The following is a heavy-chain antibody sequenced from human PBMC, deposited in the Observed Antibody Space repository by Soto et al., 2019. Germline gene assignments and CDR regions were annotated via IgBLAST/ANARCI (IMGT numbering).Heavy chain of an antibody. D-gene: IGHD6-19*01. CDR3: ARDLSWAHSSFDY. V-gene: IGHV3-21*01. Sequence: VGSLRLSCAASGFTFSSYSMNWVRQAPGKGLEWVSSISSSSSYIYYADSVKGRFTISRDNAKNSLYLQMNSLRAEDTAVYYCARDLSWAHSSFDYWGQGTLVTVSS. J-gene: IGHJ4*02. CDR2: ISSSSSYI. CDR1: GFTFSSYS.